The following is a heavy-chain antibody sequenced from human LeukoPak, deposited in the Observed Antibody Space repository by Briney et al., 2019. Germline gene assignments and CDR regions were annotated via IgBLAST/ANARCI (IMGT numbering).Heavy chain of an antibody. CDR2: INPNSGGT. CDR3: ARELAARLGSDY. Sequence: GASVKVSCKASGYTFTDYYMHWVRQAPGQGLEWMGRINPNSGGTNYAQKFQGRVTMTRDTSISTAYMELSRLRSDDTAVYYCARELAARLGSDYWGQGTLVTVSS. V-gene: IGHV1-2*06. J-gene: IGHJ4*02. CDR1: GYTFTDYY. D-gene: IGHD6-6*01.